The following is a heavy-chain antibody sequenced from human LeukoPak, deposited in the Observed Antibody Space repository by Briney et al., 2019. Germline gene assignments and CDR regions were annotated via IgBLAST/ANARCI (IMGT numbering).Heavy chain of an antibody. CDR2: INHSGST. CDR3: ARTAYCSSTSCYGAWFDP. D-gene: IGHD2-2*01. CDR1: GGSFSGYY. V-gene: IGHV4-34*01. J-gene: IGHJ5*02. Sequence: SETLSLTCAVYGGSFSGYYWSWIRQPPGKGLEWIGEINHSGSTNYNPSLTSRDDISVETSKNQFSLKLSSVTAADTAVYYCARTAYCSSTSCYGAWFDPWGQGTLVTVSS.